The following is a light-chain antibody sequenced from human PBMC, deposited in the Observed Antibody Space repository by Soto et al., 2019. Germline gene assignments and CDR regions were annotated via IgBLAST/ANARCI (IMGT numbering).Light chain of an antibody. CDR3: QAYYGSPPWT. Sequence: DIVMTQSPDSLAVSLGERATINCKSSQSVLYSSSNKNYLSWYQQKPGQPPKLLIYWASTRESGVPDRFSGSGSGTDFTLTINSLQAEDVAVYYCQAYYGSPPWTFGQGTKVEVK. CDR1: QSVLYSSSNKNY. J-gene: IGKJ1*01. V-gene: IGKV4-1*01. CDR2: WAS.